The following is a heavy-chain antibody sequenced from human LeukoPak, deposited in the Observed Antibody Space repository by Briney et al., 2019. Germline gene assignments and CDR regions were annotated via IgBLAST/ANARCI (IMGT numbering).Heavy chain of an antibody. CDR3: ARDGRDSSGYYYASEFDY. Sequence: ASVKVSCKASGYTFTGYYMHWVRQAPGQGLEWMGWISAYNGNTNYAQKLQGRGTMTTDTSTSTAYMELRSLRSDDTAVYYCARDGRDSSGYYYASEFDYWGQGTLVTVSS. CDR2: ISAYNGNT. D-gene: IGHD3-22*01. CDR1: GYTFTGYY. J-gene: IGHJ4*02. V-gene: IGHV1-18*04.